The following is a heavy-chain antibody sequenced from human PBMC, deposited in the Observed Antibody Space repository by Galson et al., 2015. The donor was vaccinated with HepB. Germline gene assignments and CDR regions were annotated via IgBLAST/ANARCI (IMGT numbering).Heavy chain of an antibody. D-gene: IGHD7-27*01. J-gene: IGHJ3*02. CDR2: INSDGSST. V-gene: IGHV3-74*01. CDR1: GFTNYW. CDR3: AREGRRTGEGTKAFDM. Sequence: SLRLSCAASGFTNYWMRWVRHAPGRGLVRVSRINSDGSSTSYADSVKGRFTISRANAKNTLYLQMNSLSDEDTAVYYCAREGRRTGEGTKAFDMWVQGTMVTVSS.